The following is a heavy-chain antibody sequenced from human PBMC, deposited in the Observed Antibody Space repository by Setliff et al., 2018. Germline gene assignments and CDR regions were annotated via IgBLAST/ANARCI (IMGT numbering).Heavy chain of an antibody. CDR1: GGTFTNYG. D-gene: IGHD5-12*01. CDR3: ARERGDIVTTTSYYYYLDV. V-gene: IGHV1-69*05. J-gene: IGHJ6*03. Sequence: ASVKVSCKASGGTFTNYGVSWVRQAPGQGLEWMGGTIPLFGTTDYAQKFHGRVTIITDESTSTAYMELSSLTSDDTAVYYCARERGDIVTTTSYYYYLDVWGKGTTVTVSS. CDR2: TIPLFGTT.